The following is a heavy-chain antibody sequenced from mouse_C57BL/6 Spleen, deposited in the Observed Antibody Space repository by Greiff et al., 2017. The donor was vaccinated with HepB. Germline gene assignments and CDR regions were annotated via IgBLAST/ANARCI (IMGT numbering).Heavy chain of an antibody. CDR3: ARRGNPAPMEFMMDY. D-gene: IGHD1-1*01. CDR1: GYTFPSYW. Sequence: VHVKQSGAELAKPGASVKLSCKASGYTFPSYWMHWVKQRPGQGLEWIGYINPSSGYTKYNQKFKDKATLTADKSSSTAYMQLSSLTYEDSAVYYYARRGNPAPMEFMMDYWGQGTSVTVSS. J-gene: IGHJ4*01. CDR2: INPSSGYT. V-gene: IGHV1-7*01.